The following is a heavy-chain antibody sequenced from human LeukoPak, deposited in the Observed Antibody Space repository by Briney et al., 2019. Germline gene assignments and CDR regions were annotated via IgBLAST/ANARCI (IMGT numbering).Heavy chain of an antibody. CDR1: GFTFSSYA. Sequence: GRSLRLSCAASGFTFSSYAIHWVRQAPGKGLEWVAVISYDGRNKNYADSVKGRYTISRDNSKNTLYLQMNSLRTEDTAVYYCASLFGGGNSNPLWGQGTLVTVSS. CDR3: ASLFGGGNSNPL. CDR2: ISYDGRNK. J-gene: IGHJ4*02. D-gene: IGHD3-16*01. V-gene: IGHV3-30*04.